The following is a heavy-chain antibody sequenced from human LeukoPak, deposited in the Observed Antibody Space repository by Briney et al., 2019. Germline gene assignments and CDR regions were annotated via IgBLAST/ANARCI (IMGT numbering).Heavy chain of an antibody. CDR1: GASINSDTYY. V-gene: IGHV4-39*07. CDR2: IYHSGST. Sequence: SEALSLTCTVSGASINSDTYYWGWIRQPPGKGLEWIGSIYHSGSTYYNPSLKSRLTISADTSKNQFSLRLSSVTAADTAVYYCVRVDNGGNYFDYWGQGTLVTVSS. J-gene: IGHJ4*02. D-gene: IGHD4-23*01. CDR3: VRVDNGGNYFDY.